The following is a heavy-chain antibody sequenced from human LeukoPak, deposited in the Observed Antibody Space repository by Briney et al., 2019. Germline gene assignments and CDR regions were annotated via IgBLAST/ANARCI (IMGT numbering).Heavy chain of an antibody. CDR3: ARQPTGYSSSWSFDY. V-gene: IGHV3-30-3*01. D-gene: IGHD6-13*01. J-gene: IGHJ4*02. CDR1: GFTFSSYA. CDR2: ISYDGSNK. Sequence: GRSLRLSCAASGFTFSSYAMHWVRQAPGKGLEWVAVISYDGSNKYYADSVKGRFTISRDNSKNTLYLQMNSLRAEDTAVYYCARQPTGYSSSWSFDYWGQGTLVTVSS.